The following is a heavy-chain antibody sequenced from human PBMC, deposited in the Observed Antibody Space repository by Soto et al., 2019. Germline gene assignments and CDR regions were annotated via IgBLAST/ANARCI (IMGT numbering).Heavy chain of an antibody. J-gene: IGHJ6*02. CDR1: GFTFSSYG. V-gene: IGHV3-33*01. Sequence: QVQLVESGGGVVQPGRSLRLSCAASGFTFSSYGMHWVRQAPGKGLEWVAVIWYDGSNKYYADSVKGRFTISRDNSKNTPYLQMNSLRAEDTAGYYCARGEKEWLVMGAYYGMDVWGQGTTVTVSS. D-gene: IGHD6-19*01. CDR3: ARGEKEWLVMGAYYGMDV. CDR2: IWYDGSNK.